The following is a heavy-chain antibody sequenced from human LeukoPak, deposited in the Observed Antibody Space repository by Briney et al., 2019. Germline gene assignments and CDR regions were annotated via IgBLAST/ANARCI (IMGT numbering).Heavy chain of an antibody. CDR2: ISGSGGST. CDR3: AKPQSRYFDWFH. D-gene: IGHD3-9*01. Sequence: PGGSLRLSCAASGFTFSSYAMSWVRQAPGKGLEWVSAISGSGGSTYYADSVKGRFPISRDNSKNTLYLQMNSLRAEDTAVYYCAKPQSRYFDWFHWGQGTLVTVSS. V-gene: IGHV3-23*01. J-gene: IGHJ4*02. CDR1: GFTFSSYA.